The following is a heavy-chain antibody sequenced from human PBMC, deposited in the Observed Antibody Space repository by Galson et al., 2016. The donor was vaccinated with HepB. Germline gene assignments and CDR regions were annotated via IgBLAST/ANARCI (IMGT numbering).Heavy chain of an antibody. CDR2: ISDGGTA. V-gene: IGHV3-23*01. J-gene: IGHJ4*02. CDR3: ARVSGPWVGVPAAKVYFDF. D-gene: IGHD2-2*01. Sequence: SLRLSCAASGFTFVDYAMNWVRQAPGSGLEWVAVISDGGTAHHADPVKGRFTISRDNSKNTVYLQMDSLRAEDRAEYYCARVSGPWVGVPAAKVYFDFWGQGTLVIVSS. CDR1: GFTFVDYA.